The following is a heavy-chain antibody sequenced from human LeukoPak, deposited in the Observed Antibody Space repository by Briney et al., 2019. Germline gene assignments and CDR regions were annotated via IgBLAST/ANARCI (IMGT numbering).Heavy chain of an antibody. J-gene: IGHJ5*02. CDR2: ISAYDGNT. V-gene: IGHV1-18*01. Sequence: ASVKVSCKASGYTFTNYGISWVRQAPGQGLEWMGWISAYDGNTNYLQKFQGRVTMTTDTATSTAYMELRGLRSDDTAVYYCARDKVIASAGTPNWFDPWGQGTLVTVSS. CDR1: GYTFTNYG. D-gene: IGHD6-13*01. CDR3: ARDKVIASAGTPNWFDP.